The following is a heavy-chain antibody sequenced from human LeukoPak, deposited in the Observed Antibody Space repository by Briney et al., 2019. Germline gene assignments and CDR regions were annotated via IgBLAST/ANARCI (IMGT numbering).Heavy chain of an antibody. Sequence: SETLSLSCTVSGGSISSGSYYWSWIRQPAGKGLEWIGRIYTSGSTNYNPSLKSRVTISVDTSKNQFSLKLSSVTAADTAVYYCARGPGGSSSSDFDYWGQGTLVTVSS. D-gene: IGHD6-6*01. J-gene: IGHJ4*02. CDR1: GGSISSGSYY. CDR2: IYTSGST. V-gene: IGHV4-61*02. CDR3: ARGPGGSSSSDFDY.